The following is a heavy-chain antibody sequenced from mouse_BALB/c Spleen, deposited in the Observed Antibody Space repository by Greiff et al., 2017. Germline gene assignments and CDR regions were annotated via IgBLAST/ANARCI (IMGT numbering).Heavy chain of an antibody. CDR1: GFTFSNYW. J-gene: IGHJ1*01. CDR3: TRPGYFDV. V-gene: IGHV6-6*02. Sequence: EVKLVESGGGLVQPGGSMKLSCVASGFTFSNYWMNWVRQSPEKGLEWVAEIRLKSNNYATHYAESVKGRFTISRDDSKSSVYLQMNNLRAEDTGVYYCTRPGYFDVWGAGTTVTVSS. CDR2: IRLKSNNYAT.